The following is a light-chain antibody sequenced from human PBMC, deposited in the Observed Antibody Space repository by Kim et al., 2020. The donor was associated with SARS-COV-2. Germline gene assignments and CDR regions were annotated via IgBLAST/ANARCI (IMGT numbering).Light chain of an antibody. CDR3: QTSDSNNHVI. J-gene: IGLJ2*01. V-gene: IGLV6-57*02. CDR1: GGTLANNY. Sequence: KKVTISCSGRGGTLANNYVHWYQQRPGSVPTIVIFEDNQTPSGVPDRFSGSIDTSSNSASLTISGLKTEDEADYYCQTSDSNNHVIFGGGTQLTVL. CDR2: EDN.